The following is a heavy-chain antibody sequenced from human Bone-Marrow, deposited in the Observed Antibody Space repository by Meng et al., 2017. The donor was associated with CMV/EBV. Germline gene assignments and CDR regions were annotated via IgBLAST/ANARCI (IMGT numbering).Heavy chain of an antibody. J-gene: IGHJ4*02. CDR2: IRYDGSNK. CDR3: STKGQWLADD. Sequence: GESLKISCAASGFTFSSYGMHWVRQAPGKGLEWVAFIRYDGSNKYYADSVKGRFTISRDNSKNTLYLQMNSLRAEDTAVYYCSTKGQWLADDWGQGTLGTVAS. D-gene: IGHD6-19*01. CDR1: GFTFSSYG. V-gene: IGHV3-30*02.